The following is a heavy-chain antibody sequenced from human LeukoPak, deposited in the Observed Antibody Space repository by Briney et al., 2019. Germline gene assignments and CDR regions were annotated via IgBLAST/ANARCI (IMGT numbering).Heavy chain of an antibody. CDR3: AKMYYDSSGHFDY. D-gene: IGHD3-22*01. CDR1: GFTFSSYS. Sequence: GGSLRLSCAASGFTFSSYSMNWVRQAPGKGLEWVSSISSSSSFLYYADSVKGRFTISRDNSKNTLYLQMNSLRAEDTAVYYCAKMYYDSSGHFDYWGQGTLVTVSS. V-gene: IGHV3-21*04. J-gene: IGHJ4*02. CDR2: ISSSSSFL.